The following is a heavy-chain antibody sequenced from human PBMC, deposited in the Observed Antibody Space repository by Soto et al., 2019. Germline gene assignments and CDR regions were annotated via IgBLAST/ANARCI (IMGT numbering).Heavy chain of an antibody. D-gene: IGHD5-18*01. CDR1: GGSFSGYY. CDR3: ARINKGYGTDS. CDR2: INHSGST. V-gene: IGHV4-34*01. J-gene: IGHJ4*02. Sequence: SETLSLTCAVYGGSFSGYYWSWIRQPPGKGLEWIGEINHSGSTNYNPSLKSRVTISVDTSKNQFSLKLSSVTAADTAVYYCARINKGYGTDSWGQGTLVTVSS.